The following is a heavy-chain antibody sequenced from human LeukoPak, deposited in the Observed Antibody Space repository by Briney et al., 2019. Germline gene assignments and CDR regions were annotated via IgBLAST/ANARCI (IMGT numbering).Heavy chain of an antibody. CDR1: GGSLSGHY. V-gene: IGHV4-34*01. D-gene: IGHD3-22*01. CDR3: ARGQPPYSDGSAYYAGGFYYFDR. J-gene: IGHJ4*02. Sequence: SETLSLTCGVYGGSLSGHYWTWIRQTAGKGLEWIGEINHSGSAKYNPSLKSRVSISVTLPKNQFSLDLTSVTAADTAVYSCARGQPPYSDGSAYYAGGFYYFDRWGQGTLVTVSS. CDR2: INHSGSA.